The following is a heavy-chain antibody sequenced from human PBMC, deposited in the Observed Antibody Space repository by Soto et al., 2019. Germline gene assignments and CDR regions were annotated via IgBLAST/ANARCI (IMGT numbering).Heavy chain of an antibody. Sequence: ASVKVSCKASGYTFTSYDINWVRQATGQGLEWMGWMNPNSGNTGYAQKFQGRVTMTRNTSISTAYMELSSLRSEDTAVYYCARVKNLGYCTNGVCYSRQYYYYYYMDVWGKGTTVTVSS. CDR2: MNPNSGNT. D-gene: IGHD2-8*01. CDR1: GYTFTSYD. CDR3: ARVKNLGYCTNGVCYSRQYYYYYYMDV. J-gene: IGHJ6*03. V-gene: IGHV1-8*01.